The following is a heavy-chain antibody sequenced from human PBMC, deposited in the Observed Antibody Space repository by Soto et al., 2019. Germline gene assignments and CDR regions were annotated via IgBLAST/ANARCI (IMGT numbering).Heavy chain of an antibody. V-gene: IGHV3-23*01. D-gene: IGHD3-10*01. CDR1: GFTFSNYA. Sequence: GGSLRLSCAASGFTFSNYAMSWVRQAPGKGLEWVSVISGGVGNTYYADSVKGRFTISRDNSKNTVYLQMNSLRVEDTAVYYCAKGLDYSGSGTKNWFDPWGQGTPVTVSS. J-gene: IGHJ5*02. CDR3: AKGLDYSGSGTKNWFDP. CDR2: ISGGVGNT.